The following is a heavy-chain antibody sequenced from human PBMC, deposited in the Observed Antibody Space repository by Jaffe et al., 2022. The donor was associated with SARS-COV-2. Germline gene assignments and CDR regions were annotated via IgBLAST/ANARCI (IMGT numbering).Heavy chain of an antibody. J-gene: IGHJ3*02. CDR2: IYYSGST. CDR1: GGSISSSSYY. Sequence: QLQLQESGPGLVKPSETLSLTCTVSGGSISSSSYYWGWIRQPPGKGLEWIGSIYYSGSTYYNPSLKSRVTISVDTSKNQFSLKLSSVTAADTAVYYCARTIGDDAFDIWGQGTMVTVSS. V-gene: IGHV4-39*01. D-gene: IGHD3-10*01. CDR3: ARTIGDDAFDI.